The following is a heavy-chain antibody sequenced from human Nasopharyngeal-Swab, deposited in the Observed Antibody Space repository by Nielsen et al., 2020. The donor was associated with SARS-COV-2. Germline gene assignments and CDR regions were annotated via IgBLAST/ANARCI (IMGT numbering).Heavy chain of an antibody. J-gene: IGHJ4*02. CDR3: ATRSASWTRGDY. D-gene: IGHD2-2*01. CDR2: IKQDGSEK. V-gene: IGHV3-7*01. CDR1: GFPFDRYW. Sequence: GESLKISCAASGFPFDRYWMSWVRQAPGKGLEWVANIKQDGSEKYYVDSVRGRFTISRDNAQNSVSLQMNSLRDEDTAVYYCATRSASWTRGDYWGQGTLVTVSS.